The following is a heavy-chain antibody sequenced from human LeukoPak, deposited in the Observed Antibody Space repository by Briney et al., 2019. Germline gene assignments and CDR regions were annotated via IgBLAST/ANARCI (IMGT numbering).Heavy chain of an antibody. CDR2: IKPNSGGT. CDR1: GYTFTGYY. Sequence: ASVKVSCKASGYTFTGYYMHWVREAPGQGLEWMGWIKPNSGGTNYAQKFQGRVTMARDTSISTAYMELSRLRSDDTAVYYCARVGKSVRGVRTWWFDPWGQGTLVTVSS. CDR3: ARVGKSVRGVRTWWFDP. V-gene: IGHV1-2*02. J-gene: IGHJ5*02. D-gene: IGHD3-10*01.